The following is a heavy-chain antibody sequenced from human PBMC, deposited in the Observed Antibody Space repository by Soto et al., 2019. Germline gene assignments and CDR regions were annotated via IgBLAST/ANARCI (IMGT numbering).Heavy chain of an antibody. J-gene: IGHJ4*02. CDR3: TRQRYTYGPFDY. CDR1: GYTFSTYG. Sequence: QVQLVQSGGEVKKPGASVKVSCNTSGYTFSTYGISWVRQAPGQGLEWMGWISAYNGDTNYAQNFQGRVTLSTDTSTSTAYLELRSLRSDDTAVYYCTRQRYTYGPFDYWGQGTLGTVSS. CDR2: ISAYNGDT. D-gene: IGHD5-18*01. V-gene: IGHV1-18*01.